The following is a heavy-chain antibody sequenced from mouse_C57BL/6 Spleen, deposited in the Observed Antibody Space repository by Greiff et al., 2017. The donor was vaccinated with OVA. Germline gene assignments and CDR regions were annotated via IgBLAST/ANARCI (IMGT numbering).Heavy chain of an antibody. J-gene: IGHJ2*01. V-gene: IGHV3-6*01. CDR2: ISYDGSN. Sequence: EVHLVESGPGLVKPSQSLSLTCSVTGYSITSGYYWNWIRQFPGNKLEWMGYISYDGSNNYNPSLKNRISITRDTSKNQFFLKLNSVTTEDTATYYCASYGLFDYWGQGTTLTVSS. D-gene: IGHD1-1*02. CDR1: GYSITSGYY. CDR3: ASYGLFDY.